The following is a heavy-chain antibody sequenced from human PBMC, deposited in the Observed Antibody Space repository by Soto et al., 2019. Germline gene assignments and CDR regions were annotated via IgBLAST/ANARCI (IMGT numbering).Heavy chain of an antibody. Sequence: SETLSLTCAVSGHSISSGFYYWGWVRQPPGKGLEWIGSIYHTESTYYNPSLKSRVTMSVDTSKNQLSLKLSSMTAADTAVYFCARYGYSYSARFLDYWGQGTRVTAPQ. CDR3: ARYGYSYSARFLDY. V-gene: IGHV4-38-2*01. J-gene: IGHJ4*02. D-gene: IGHD5-18*01. CDR2: IYHTEST. CDR1: GHSISSGFYY.